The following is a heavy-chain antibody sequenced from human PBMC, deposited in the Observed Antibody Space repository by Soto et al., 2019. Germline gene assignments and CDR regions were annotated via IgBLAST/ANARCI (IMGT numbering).Heavy chain of an antibody. CDR1: GFTFDDYA. J-gene: IGHJ4*02. D-gene: IGHD4-17*01. V-gene: IGHV3-43*02. CDR2: ISGDGGST. CDR3: AKAPSHDYGGNFDY. Sequence: GESLKISCAASGFTFDDYAMHWVRQAPGKGLEWVSLISGDGGSTYYADSVKGRFTISRDNSKNSLYLQMNSLRTEDTALYYCAKAPSHDYGGNFDYWGQGTLVTVSS.